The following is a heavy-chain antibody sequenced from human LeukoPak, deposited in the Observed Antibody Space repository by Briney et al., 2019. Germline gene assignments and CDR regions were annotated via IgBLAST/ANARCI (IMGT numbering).Heavy chain of an antibody. V-gene: IGHV3-11*04. CDR3: ARAGGFYFDY. J-gene: IGHJ4*02. CDR2: ISTSGGTI. D-gene: IGHD2-15*01. CDR1: TFTFSDYY. Sequence: PGGSLRLSCAASTFTFSDYYMTWIRQAPGKGLEWVSSISTSGGTIYYADSVKGRFTISRDNAKNSLYLQMNSLRAEDTAVYYCARAGGFYFDYWGQGTLVTVSS.